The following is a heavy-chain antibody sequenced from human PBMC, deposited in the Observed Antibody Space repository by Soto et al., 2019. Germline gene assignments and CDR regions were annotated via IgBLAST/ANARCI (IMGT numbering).Heavy chain of an antibody. CDR3: TTSNYGSGSYLWDFDY. CDR2: ISYDGSNK. Sequence: LSYAASECTIRNHGRHRISQAQGKGLEWVAVISYDGSNKYYADSVKGRFTISRDDSKNTLYLQMNSLKTEDTAVYYCTTSNYGSGSYLWDFDYWGQGTLVTVSS. J-gene: IGHJ4*02. V-gene: IGHV3-30*03. D-gene: IGHD3-10*01. CDR1: ECTIRNHG.